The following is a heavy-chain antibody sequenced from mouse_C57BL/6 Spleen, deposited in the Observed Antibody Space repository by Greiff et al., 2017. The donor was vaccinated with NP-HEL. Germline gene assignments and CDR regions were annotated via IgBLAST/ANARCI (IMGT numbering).Heavy chain of an antibody. CDR3: ARQDYYSNPWYFDV. J-gene: IGHJ1*03. Sequence: EVQGVESGGDLVKPGGSLKLSCAASGFTFSSYGMSWVRQTPDKRLEWVATISSGGSYTYYPDSVKGRFTISRDNAKNTLYLQISSLKSEDTTMYYCARQDYYSNPWYFDVWGTGTTVTVSS. CDR2: ISSGGSYT. CDR1: GFTFSSYG. V-gene: IGHV5-6*01. D-gene: IGHD2-5*01.